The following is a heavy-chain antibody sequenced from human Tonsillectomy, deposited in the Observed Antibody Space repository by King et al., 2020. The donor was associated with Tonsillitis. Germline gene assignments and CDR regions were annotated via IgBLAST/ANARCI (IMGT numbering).Heavy chain of an antibody. D-gene: IGHD6-19*01. CDR2: IKSTTAGGTT. CDR1: GFIFTNGW. J-gene: IGHJ4*02. V-gene: IGHV3-15*01. Sequence: VQLVESGGGLVQPGGSLRLSCAASGFIFTNGWLSWVRQAPGKGLEWVGRIKSTTAGGTTDYAAPVKGRFTISRDDSKNTVYLQMNSLKTEDTGMYYCTTDKGIAVAGVFGHWGQGTLVTVSS. CDR3: TTDKGIAVAGVFGH.